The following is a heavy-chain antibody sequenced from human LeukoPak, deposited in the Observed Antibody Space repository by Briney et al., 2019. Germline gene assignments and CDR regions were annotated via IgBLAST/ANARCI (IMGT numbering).Heavy chain of an antibody. CDR2: IWDDGSNK. Sequence: GGSLRLSCAASGFTFSNYAMHWVRQAPGKGLEWVALIWDDGSNKYYADSVKGRFTISRDNSKNTLYLQMDSLRPEDTAIYYCARDRRYSSNWYAYDIWGQGTMVTVS. CDR1: GFTFSNYA. CDR3: ARDRRYSSNWYAYDI. V-gene: IGHV3-33*01. J-gene: IGHJ3*02. D-gene: IGHD6-13*01.